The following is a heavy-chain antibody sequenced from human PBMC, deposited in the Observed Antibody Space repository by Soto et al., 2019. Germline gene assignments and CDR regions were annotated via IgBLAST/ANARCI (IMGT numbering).Heavy chain of an antibody. D-gene: IGHD6-13*01. CDR2: IYYSGST. Sequence: SETLSLTCTVSGGSVSSGSYYWSWIRQPPGKGLEWIGYIYYSGSTNYNPSLKSRVTISVDTSKNQFSLKLSSVTAADTAVYYCARREAAAGRVWFDPWGQGTLVTVSS. V-gene: IGHV4-61*01. J-gene: IGHJ5*02. CDR3: ARREAAAGRVWFDP. CDR1: GGSVSSGSYY.